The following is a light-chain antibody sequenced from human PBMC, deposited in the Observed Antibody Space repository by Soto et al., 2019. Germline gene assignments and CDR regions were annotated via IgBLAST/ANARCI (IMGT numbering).Light chain of an antibody. Sequence: QSALTQPPSASGSPGQSVTISCTGTSSDVGGYNYVYWYQQHPGKAPKLMIYEVSKRPSGVPDRFSGSKSDNTASLTVSGLQAEYEADYYCSSYAGSNNFVVFGGGTKLTV. CDR3: SSYAGSNNFVV. CDR1: SSDVGGYNY. J-gene: IGLJ2*01. CDR2: EVS. V-gene: IGLV2-8*01.